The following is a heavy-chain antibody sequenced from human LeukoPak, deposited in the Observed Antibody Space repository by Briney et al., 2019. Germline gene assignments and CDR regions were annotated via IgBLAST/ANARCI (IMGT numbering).Heavy chain of an antibody. J-gene: IGHJ4*02. CDR3: ARLFFGVVSDDY. V-gene: IGHV3-30*03. Sequence: PGKSLRLSCAASGFTFNNYGMHWVRQAPGKGLEWVAVISYDGSNKYYADSVKGRFTISRDKSKNTLYLQMNSLRAEDTAVYYCARLFFGVVSDDYWGQGTLVTVSS. D-gene: IGHD3-3*01. CDR2: ISYDGSNK. CDR1: GFTFNNYG.